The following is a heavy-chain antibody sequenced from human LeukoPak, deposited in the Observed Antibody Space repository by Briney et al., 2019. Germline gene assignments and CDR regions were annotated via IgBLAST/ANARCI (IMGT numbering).Heavy chain of an antibody. J-gene: IGHJ3*02. CDR2: ISSSSSYI. CDR1: GFTFSSYS. Sequence: GGSLRLSCAASGFTFSSYSMNWVRQAPGKGLEWVSSISSSSSYIYYADSVKGRFTISRDNAKNSLYLQMNSLRAEDTAVYYCARDTKIAAAGRTHAFDIWGQGTMVSVSS. D-gene: IGHD6-13*01. CDR3: ARDTKIAAAGRTHAFDI. V-gene: IGHV3-21*01.